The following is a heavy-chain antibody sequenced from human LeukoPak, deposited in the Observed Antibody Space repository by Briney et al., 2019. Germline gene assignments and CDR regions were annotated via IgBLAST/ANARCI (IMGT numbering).Heavy chain of an antibody. CDR3: AREVAVAGKGYFQH. CDR1: GYTFTSYG. Sequence: ASVKVSCKASGYTFTSYGISWVRQAPGQGLEWMGIINPSGGSTSYAQKFQGRVTMTRDTSTSTVYMELSSLRSEDTAVYYCAREVAVAGKGYFQHWGQGTLVTVSS. CDR2: INPSGGST. J-gene: IGHJ1*01. D-gene: IGHD6-19*01. V-gene: IGHV1-46*01.